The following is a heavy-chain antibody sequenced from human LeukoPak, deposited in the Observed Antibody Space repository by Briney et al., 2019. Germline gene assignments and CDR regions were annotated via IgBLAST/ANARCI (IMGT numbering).Heavy chain of an antibody. Sequence: GGSLRLSCAASGFTFSSYGMHWVRQAPGKGLEWVAVIWYDGSNKYYADSVKGRFTISRDNSKNTLYLQMNSLRAEDTAVYYCARDRVGAPRDYWGQGTLVTVPS. CDR3: ARDRVGAPRDY. CDR1: GFTFSSYG. D-gene: IGHD3-16*01. CDR2: IWYDGSNK. V-gene: IGHV3-33*01. J-gene: IGHJ4*02.